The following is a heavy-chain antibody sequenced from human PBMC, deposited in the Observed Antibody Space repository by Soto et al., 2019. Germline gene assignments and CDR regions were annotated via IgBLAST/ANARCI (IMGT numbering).Heavy chain of an antibody. J-gene: IGHJ5*02. V-gene: IGHV4-30-4*08. Sequence: SETLSLTCTVSGGSISSSSYYWGWIRQPPGKGLEWIGYIYYSGSTYYNPSLKSRVTISVDTSKNQFSLKLSSVTAADTAVYYCARDGYYYGSGSYYMRWFDPWGQGTLVTV. CDR1: GGSISSSSYY. CDR3: ARDGYYYGSGSYYMRWFDP. D-gene: IGHD3-10*01. CDR2: IYYSGST.